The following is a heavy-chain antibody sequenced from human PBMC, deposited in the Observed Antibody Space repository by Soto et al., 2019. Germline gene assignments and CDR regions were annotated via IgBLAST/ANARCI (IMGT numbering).Heavy chain of an antibody. CDR2: INHSGNT. CDR3: ASTNTYYYDSSGYWDLGYFDY. CDR1: GGSLYDYN. V-gene: IGHV4-34*01. D-gene: IGHD3-22*01. Sequence: SETLSLTCAVYGGSLYDYNWSWIRQPPGKGLEWIGEINHSGNTNYNPSLTSRATISVDTSKNQFSLKLTSVTAADTAVYYCASTNTYYYDSSGYWDLGYFDYWGQGTLVTVSS. J-gene: IGHJ4*02.